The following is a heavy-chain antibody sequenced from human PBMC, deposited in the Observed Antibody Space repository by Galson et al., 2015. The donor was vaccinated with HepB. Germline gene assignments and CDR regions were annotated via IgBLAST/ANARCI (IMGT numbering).Heavy chain of an antibody. V-gene: IGHV3-23*01. CDR1: GLTFSSYA. CDR3: ARNSYDRGGRISY. Sequence: SLRLSCAASGLTFSSYAMTWVRQAPGKGLEWVSAISGSGGSTYYADSVKGRFTISRDNSKNTLYLQMISLRAEDTAIYYCARNSYDRGGRISYWGQGTLATVSS. D-gene: IGHD3-22*01. J-gene: IGHJ4*02. CDR2: ISGSGGST.